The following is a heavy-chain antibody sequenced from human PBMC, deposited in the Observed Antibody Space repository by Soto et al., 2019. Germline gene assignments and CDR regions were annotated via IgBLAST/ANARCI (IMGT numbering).Heavy chain of an antibody. D-gene: IGHD3-22*01. V-gene: IGHV3-49*04. CDR1: GFTFGDYA. Sequence: EVQLVESGGGLVQPGRSLRLSCTGSGFTFGDYAMTWVRQAPGKGLEWVGLFRSKAYGGTTEYAASVKGRFTISRDDSKSIAYLQMNSLKTEDTAVYYCTRDRTVVVIGDYYGMDVWGQGTTVTVSS. J-gene: IGHJ6*02. CDR2: FRSKAYGGTT. CDR3: TRDRTVVVIGDYYGMDV.